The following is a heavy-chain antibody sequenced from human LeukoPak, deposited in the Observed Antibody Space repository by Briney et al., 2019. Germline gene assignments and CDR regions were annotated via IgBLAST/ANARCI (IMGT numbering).Heavy chain of an antibody. J-gene: IGHJ5*02. V-gene: IGHV4-31*03. CDR3: ARGIFYGGRNQYIWLDL. Sequence: SQTLSLTCTVSGSSVSSDEYYWSWVRQHPGKGLEWIGYVYYSGSSYYIPSLESRVTMSVEVSKNQFSLELRSVTAADTAVYYCARGIFYGGRNQYIWLDLWGQGTLVTVSS. CDR2: VYYSGSS. D-gene: IGHD4-23*01. CDR1: GSSVSSDEYY.